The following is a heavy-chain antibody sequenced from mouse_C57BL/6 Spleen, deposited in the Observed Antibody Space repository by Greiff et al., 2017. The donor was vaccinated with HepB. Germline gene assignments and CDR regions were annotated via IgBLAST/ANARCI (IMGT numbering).Heavy chain of an antibody. J-gene: IGHJ1*03. V-gene: IGHV1-69*01. Sequence: VQLQQPGAELVMPGASVKLSCKASGYTFTSYWMHWVKQRPGQGLEWIGEIDPSDSYTNYNQKFKGKSTLTVDKSSSTAYMQLSSLTSEDSAVYYCAMAPITTVVADWYFDVWGTGTTVTVSS. D-gene: IGHD1-1*01. CDR3: AMAPITTVVADWYFDV. CDR1: GYTFTSYW. CDR2: IDPSDSYT.